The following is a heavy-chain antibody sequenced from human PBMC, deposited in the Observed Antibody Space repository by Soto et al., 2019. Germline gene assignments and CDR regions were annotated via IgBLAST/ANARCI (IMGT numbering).Heavy chain of an antibody. CDR1: GGSISSYY. V-gene: IGHV4-59*01. J-gene: IGHJ4*02. CDR2: IYYSGST. D-gene: IGHD1-26*01. CDR3: ARAAYFSKVGATQYYFDY. Sequence: SETLSLTCTVSGGSISSYYWSWIRQPPGRGLEWIGYIYYSGSTNYNPSLKSRVTISVDTSKNQFSLKLSSVTAADTAVYYCARAAYFSKVGATQYYFDYWGQGTLVTVSS.